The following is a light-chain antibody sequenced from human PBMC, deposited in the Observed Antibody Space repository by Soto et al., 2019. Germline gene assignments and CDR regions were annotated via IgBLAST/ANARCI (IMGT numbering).Light chain of an antibody. CDR1: QSISSW. CDR2: KAS. CDR3: QQYNTSPWT. Sequence: DIQMTQSPSTLSASVGDRVTITCRASQSISSWLAWYQQKPGKAPKLLIYKASSLQSGVPSRFSGSGSGTEFHLTLSSLQPDDFATYYCQQYNTSPWTFGQGTKVEIK. J-gene: IGKJ1*01. V-gene: IGKV1-5*03.